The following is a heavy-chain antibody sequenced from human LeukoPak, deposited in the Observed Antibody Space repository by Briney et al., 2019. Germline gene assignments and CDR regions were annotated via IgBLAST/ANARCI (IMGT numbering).Heavy chain of an antibody. V-gene: IGHV3-11*01. D-gene: IGHD3-10*01. CDR2: ISHSAYDI. J-gene: IGHJ4*02. CDR3: ARQIVDSGLFDY. CDR1: GFSFSGYY. Sequence: GGSLRLSCAGSGFSFSGYYLSWIRQTPGEGLEWLSYISHSAYDINYADSVKGRFTISRDNARNSLYLQMDSLRPDDTAVYYCARQIVDSGLFDYWGQGALVTVSS.